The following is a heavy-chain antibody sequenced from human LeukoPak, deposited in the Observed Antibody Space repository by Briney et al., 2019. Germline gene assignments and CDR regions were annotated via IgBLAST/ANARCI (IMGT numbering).Heavy chain of an antibody. CDR3: ARDRSGDALDI. V-gene: IGHV1-46*01. Sequence: EASVKVSCKASGYTFTSYYMHWVRQAPGQGLEWMGIINPSGGSTSYAQKFQGRVTMTRDMSTSTVYMELSSLRSEDTAVYYCARDRSGDALDIWGQGTMVTVSS. CDR1: GYTFTSYY. CDR2: INPSGGST. D-gene: IGHD3-10*01. J-gene: IGHJ3*02.